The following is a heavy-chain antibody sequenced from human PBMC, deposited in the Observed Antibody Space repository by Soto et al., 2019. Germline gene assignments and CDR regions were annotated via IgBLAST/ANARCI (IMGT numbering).Heavy chain of an antibody. CDR1: GYTFTGYA. V-gene: IGHV1-3*05. CDR3: ARAVAVPADFDY. J-gene: IGHJ4*02. Sequence: QVQLVKSGAEEKKPGASVKVSCKASGYTFTGYAMHWVRQAPGQRLEWMGWINAGNGNTKYSQKFQGRVTITRDTSASTAYMGLSSLRSEDTAVYYCARAVAVPADFDYWGQGTLVTVSS. D-gene: IGHD6-19*01. CDR2: INAGNGNT.